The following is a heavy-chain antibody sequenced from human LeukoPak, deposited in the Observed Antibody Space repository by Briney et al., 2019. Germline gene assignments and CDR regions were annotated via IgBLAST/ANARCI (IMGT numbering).Heavy chain of an antibody. CDR1: RFTFSSYG. J-gene: IGHJ3*02. V-gene: IGHV3-33*06. D-gene: IGHD6-13*01. Sequence: GGSLRLSCAASRFTFSSYGMHWVRQAPGKGLEWVAVIWYDGSNKYYADSVKGRFTISRDNSKNTLYLQMNSLRAEDTAVYYCAKIAGTRGDAFDIWGQGTMVTVSS. CDR2: IWYDGSNK. CDR3: AKIAGTRGDAFDI.